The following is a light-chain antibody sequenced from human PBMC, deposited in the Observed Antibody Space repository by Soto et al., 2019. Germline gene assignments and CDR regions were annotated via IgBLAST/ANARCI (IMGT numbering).Light chain of an antibody. V-gene: IGLV2-23*01. J-gene: IGLJ1*01. CDR3: CSYVYSSTYG. CDR2: EGS. Sequence: SVLTQPASVSGSPGQPITISCTGTSSDVGSYNLVSWYQQHPGKAPKLMIYEGSKRPSGVSNRFSGSKSGNTASLTISGLQAEDEADYYCCSYVYSSTYGFGTGTKVTVL. CDR1: SSDVGSYNL.